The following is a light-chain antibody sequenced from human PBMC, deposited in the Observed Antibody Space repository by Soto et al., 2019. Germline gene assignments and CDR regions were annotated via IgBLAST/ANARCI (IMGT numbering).Light chain of an antibody. CDR3: ASWDDSLNGVV. CDR1: NSNIGSNT. J-gene: IGLJ2*01. V-gene: IGLV1-44*01. Sequence: QSVLTQPPSASGTPGQRVTISCSGSNSNIGSNTVNWYQQLPGTAPKLLIYSNNQRPSGVPGRFSDSKSGTSASLAISGFQSEDEADYYCASWDDSLNGVVFGGGTKLTAL. CDR2: SNN.